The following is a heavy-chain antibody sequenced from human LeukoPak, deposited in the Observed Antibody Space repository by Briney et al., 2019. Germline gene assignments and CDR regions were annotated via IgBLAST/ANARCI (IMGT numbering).Heavy chain of an antibody. CDR2: ISSSSSYI. V-gene: IGHV3-21*01. CDR1: GFTFSSYS. D-gene: IGHD5-18*01. J-gene: IGHJ6*02. CDR3: ARDPYSSDYYGMDV. Sequence: GGSLRLSCAASGFTFSSYSMNWVRQAPGKGLEWVSSISSSSSYIYYADSVKGRFTISRDNAKNSLYLQMNSLRAEDTAVYYCARDPYSSDYYGMDVWGQGTTDTVSS.